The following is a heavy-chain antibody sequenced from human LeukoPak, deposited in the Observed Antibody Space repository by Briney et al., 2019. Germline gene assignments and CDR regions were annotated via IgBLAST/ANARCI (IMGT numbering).Heavy chain of an antibody. V-gene: IGHV3-7*01. CDR1: GFTFSSYW. J-gene: IGHJ4*02. D-gene: IGHD6-13*01. Sequence: GGSLRLSCTASGFTFSSYWMSWVRQAPGKGLEWVANIKQDGGEKYYVDSVKGRFTISRDNAKNSLYLQMNSLRAEDTAMYYCASVSRYGTILYYFDYWGQGTLVTVSS. CDR2: IKQDGGEK. CDR3: ASVSRYGTILYYFDY.